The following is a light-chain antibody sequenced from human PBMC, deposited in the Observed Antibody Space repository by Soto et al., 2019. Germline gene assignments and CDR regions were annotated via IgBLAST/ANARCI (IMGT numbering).Light chain of an antibody. V-gene: IGLV2-14*01. CDR3: SSYTSAHPRG. Sequence: QSVLTQPASVSGSPGQSITISCTGTSSDVGGYDFVSWYQHHPGKAPKLMIYDVNNRPSGLSDRFSGSKSGNTASLTISVLQTEDEADYYCSSYTSAHPRGFGTGTQVTVL. J-gene: IGLJ1*01. CDR1: SSDVGGYDF. CDR2: DVN.